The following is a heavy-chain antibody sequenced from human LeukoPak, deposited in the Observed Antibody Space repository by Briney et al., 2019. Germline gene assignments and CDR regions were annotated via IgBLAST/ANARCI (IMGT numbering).Heavy chain of an antibody. J-gene: IGHJ3*02. D-gene: IGHD3-22*01. CDR2: IYYSGST. CDR1: GGSISGSSYY. CDR3: ARVSRHDDSSGYYNAFDI. V-gene: IGHV4-39*02. Sequence: SETLSLTCTVSGGSISGSSYYWGWIRQPPGKGLEWIGSIYYSGSTYYNPSLKSRVTISVDTSKNQFSLKLNSVTATDTAVYYCARVSRHDDSSGYYNAFDIWGQGTMVTVSS.